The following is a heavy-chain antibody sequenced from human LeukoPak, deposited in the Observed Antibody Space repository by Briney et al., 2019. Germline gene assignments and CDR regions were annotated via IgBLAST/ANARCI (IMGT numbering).Heavy chain of an antibody. CDR3: ARTVTTEDLFYFDY. V-gene: IGHV4-59*08. Sequence: SETLSLTCTVSGGSISSYYWSWIRQPPGKGLEWIGYIYYSGSTNYNPSLKSRVTLSLDTSKNQFSLRLSSVTAADTAVYYCARTVTTEDLFYFDYWGQGTLVTVSS. CDR1: GGSISSYY. CDR2: IYYSGST. J-gene: IGHJ4*02. D-gene: IGHD4-17*01.